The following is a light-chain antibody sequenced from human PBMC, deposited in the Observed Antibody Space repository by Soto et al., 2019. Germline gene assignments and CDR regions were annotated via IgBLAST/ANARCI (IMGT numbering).Light chain of an antibody. CDR2: DAS. J-gene: IGKJ1*01. V-gene: IGKV1-5*01. Sequence: DIPMTQSPSTLSASVGDRVTITCRASQSISSWLAWYQQKPGKAPKLLIYDASSLESGVPSRFIGSGSGTEFALTINSLQPDDFATYYCQQFGAFGQGTKVEIK. CDR1: QSISSW. CDR3: QQFGA.